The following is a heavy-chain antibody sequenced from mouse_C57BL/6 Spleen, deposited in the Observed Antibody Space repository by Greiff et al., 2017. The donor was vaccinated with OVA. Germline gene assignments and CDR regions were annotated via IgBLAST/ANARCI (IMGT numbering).Heavy chain of an antibody. Sequence: DVKLVESGGGLVQPKGSLKLSCAASGFCFNTYAMNWVRQAPGKGLEWVARIRSKSNNYATSYADSVKDRFTISGDESESMLYLQMNNLKTEDTAMYYCGRHGGYPYAMDYWGQGTSVTVSS. J-gene: IGHJ4*01. D-gene: IGHD2-2*01. V-gene: IGHV10-1*01. CDR3: GRHGGYPYAMDY. CDR2: IRSKSNNYAT. CDR1: GFCFNTYA.